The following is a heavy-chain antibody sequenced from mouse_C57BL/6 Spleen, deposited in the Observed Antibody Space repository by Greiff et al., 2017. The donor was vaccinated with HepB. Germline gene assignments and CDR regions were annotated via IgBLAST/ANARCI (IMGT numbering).Heavy chain of an antibody. J-gene: IGHJ4*01. D-gene: IGHD1-1*01. V-gene: IGHV1-15*01. CDR2: IDPETGGT. CDR3: TSLITTVVARDYAMDY. CDR1: GYTFTDYE. Sequence: VQLQQSGAELVRPGASVTLSCKASGYTFTDYEMHWVKQTPVHGLEWIGAIDPETGGTAYNQKFKGKAILTADKSSSTAYMELRSLTSEDSAVYYCTSLITTVVARDYAMDYWGQGTSVTVSS.